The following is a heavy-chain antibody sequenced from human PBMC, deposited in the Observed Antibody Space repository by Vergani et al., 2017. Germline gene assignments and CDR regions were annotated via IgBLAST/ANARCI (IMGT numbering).Heavy chain of an antibody. CDR1: GGSISSYY. D-gene: IGHD6-13*01. V-gene: IGHV4-4*09. CDR2: IYTSGST. CDR3: ARVGSSWYRGFDY. J-gene: IGHJ4*02. Sequence: QVQLQESGPGLVKPSETLSLTCTVSGGSISSYYWSWIRQPPGKGLEWIGYIYTSGSTNYNPSLKSRVTISVDTSKNQFSLKLSSVTAADTAVYYCARVGSSWYRGFDYWGQGTLVTVSS.